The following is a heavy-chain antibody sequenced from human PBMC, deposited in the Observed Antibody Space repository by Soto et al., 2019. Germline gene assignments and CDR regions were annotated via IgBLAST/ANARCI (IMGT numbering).Heavy chain of an antibody. Sequence: QVTLKESGPVLVNPTETLTLTCTVSGFSLSNARMGVSWIRQPPGKALEWLAHIFSNDEKSYSTSLKSRLTISKDTSKSQVVLTMTNMDPVDTATYYCARSHPPSLETSGAFDIWGQGTMVTVSS. CDR2: IFSNDEK. CDR1: GFSLSNARMG. D-gene: IGHD1-1*01. CDR3: ARSHPPSLETSGAFDI. J-gene: IGHJ3*02. V-gene: IGHV2-26*01.